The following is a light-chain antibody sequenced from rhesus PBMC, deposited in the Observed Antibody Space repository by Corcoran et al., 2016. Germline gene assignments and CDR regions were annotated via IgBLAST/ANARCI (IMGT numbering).Light chain of an antibody. J-gene: IGKJ4*01. CDR1: QSVSIY. CDR3: QQYNDWNT. Sequence: EIVMTQSPATLSLSPGERATLSCRASQSVSIYVAWYQQKPMQAPRLLINGASSRATGIPDRFSGSGSGTDFTLIISSLEPEDVGVYYCQQYNDWNTFGVGTKVEIK. V-gene: IGKV3S9*01. CDR2: GAS.